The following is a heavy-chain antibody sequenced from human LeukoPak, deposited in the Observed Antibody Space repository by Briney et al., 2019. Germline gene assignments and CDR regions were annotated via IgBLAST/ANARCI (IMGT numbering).Heavy chain of an antibody. V-gene: IGHV1-2*02. CDR2: INPNSGGT. J-gene: IGHJ6*03. Sequence: ASVKASCKASGGTFSSYAISWVRQAPGQGLEWMGWINPNSGGTNYAQKFQGRVTMTRDTSISTAYMELSRLRSDDTAVYYCARGGGNLRPYGSGFPINYYYMDVWGKGTTVTISS. D-gene: IGHD3-10*01. CDR3: ARGGGNLRPYGSGFPINYYYMDV. CDR1: GGTFSSYA.